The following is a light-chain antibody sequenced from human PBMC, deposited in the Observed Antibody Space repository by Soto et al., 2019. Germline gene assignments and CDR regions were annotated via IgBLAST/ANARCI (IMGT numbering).Light chain of an antibody. V-gene: IGKV2-30*02. CDR1: QSLVHSDGNTY. Sequence: DVVMTQSPLSLPVTLGQPASISCRSSQSLVHSDGNTYLNWFQQRPGQSPRRLIYKVSKRDSGVPDRFSGSGAGTDFTLKISRVEAEDVGVYFCMQGTHWPPYTFDQGTKLEIK. J-gene: IGKJ2*01. CDR2: KVS. CDR3: MQGTHWPPYT.